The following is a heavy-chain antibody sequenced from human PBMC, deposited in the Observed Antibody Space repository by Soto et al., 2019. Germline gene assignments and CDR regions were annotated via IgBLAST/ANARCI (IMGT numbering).Heavy chain of an antibody. CDR1: SGSISSSNW. CDR2: IYHSGST. D-gene: IGHD5-12*01. J-gene: IGHJ3*02. V-gene: IGHV4-4*02. Sequence: QVQLQESGPGLVKPSGTLSLTCAVSSGSISSSNWWSWVRQPPGKGLEWIGEIYHSGSTNYNPSLKSRVTISVDKSKNQFSLKLSSVTAADTAVYYCARDGSRYSGYAQDAFDIWGQGTMVTVSS. CDR3: ARDGSRYSGYAQDAFDI.